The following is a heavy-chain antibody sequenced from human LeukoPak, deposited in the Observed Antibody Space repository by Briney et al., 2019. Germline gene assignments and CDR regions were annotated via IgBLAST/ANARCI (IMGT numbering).Heavy chain of an antibody. CDR1: GDTFISYN. D-gene: IGHD3-22*01. Sequence: ASLKVSSKASGDTFISYNINRGPQNTEQGVERMPWIKTESGDTGYAQKFQGRVTITRNTSISTAYIELSSLRSEDTAVYYCARFRYYYYDSSGYYDDAFDIWGQGTMATASS. V-gene: IGHV1-8*03. CDR2: IKTESGDT. J-gene: IGHJ3*02. CDR3: ARFRYYYYDSSGYYDDAFDI.